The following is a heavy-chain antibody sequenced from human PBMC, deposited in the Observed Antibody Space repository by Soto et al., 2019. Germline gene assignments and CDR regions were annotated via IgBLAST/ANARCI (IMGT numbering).Heavy chain of an antibody. CDR2: IYYSGGA. CDR1: GGSISRGGYY. V-gene: IGHV4-31*03. J-gene: IGHJ6*03. Sequence: QVQLQESGPGLVKPSQTLSLTCTVSGGSISRGGYYWSWIRQHPGKGLEWIGYIYYSGGAYYNPTLKSRVTTAVDTSENQFSLMLSAVTAADTAVYYCARKDSGYADYMDVWGKGTTVTVSS. D-gene: IGHD5-12*01. CDR3: ARKDSGYADYMDV.